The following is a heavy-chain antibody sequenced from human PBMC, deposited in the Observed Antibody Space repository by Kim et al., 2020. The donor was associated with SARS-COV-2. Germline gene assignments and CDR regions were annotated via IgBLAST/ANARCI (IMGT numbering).Heavy chain of an antibody. CDR2: ITGGSTDT. D-gene: IGHD2-8*01. Sequence: GGSLRLSCAASGFYFSDSYMSWIRQAPGKGLEWISYITGGSTDTDYPDSVKGRFTISRENAKNLLFLQMNSLRAEDTAVYYCARGDGHSTSSSSFDLWGQGTMVVVSS. V-gene: IGHV3-11*06. CDR3: ARGDGHSTSSSSFDL. J-gene: IGHJ3*01. CDR1: GFYFSDSY.